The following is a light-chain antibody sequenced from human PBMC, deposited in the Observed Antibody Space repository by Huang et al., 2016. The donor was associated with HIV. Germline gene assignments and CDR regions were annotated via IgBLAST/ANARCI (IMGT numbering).Light chain of an antibody. J-gene: IGKJ4*01. CDR1: QSVSSN. CDR3: QQYNNWPPLT. Sequence: EIVMTQSPATLSVSPGERATLSCRASQSVSSNFACYQQKPGHAPRLLIYGASTRATGIPARFSGSGSGTEFTLTISSLQSEDFAVYYCQQYNNWPPLTFGGGTKVEIK. V-gene: IGKV3-15*01. CDR2: GAS.